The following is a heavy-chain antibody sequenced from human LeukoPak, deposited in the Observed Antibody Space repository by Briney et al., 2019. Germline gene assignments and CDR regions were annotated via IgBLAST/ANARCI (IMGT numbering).Heavy chain of an antibody. Sequence: GGSLTLSCAASGLTFSRYNMNWVRQAPRKGLEWVSSIGTSSNNIYYTDSVKGRFTISRDNAKNSLYLQVDSLRVEDTAVYFCASGTVGNYALDYWGQGTLVTVSS. D-gene: IGHD1-7*01. CDR2: IGTSSNNI. CDR3: ASGTVGNYALDY. J-gene: IGHJ4*02. CDR1: GLTFSRYN. V-gene: IGHV3-21*01.